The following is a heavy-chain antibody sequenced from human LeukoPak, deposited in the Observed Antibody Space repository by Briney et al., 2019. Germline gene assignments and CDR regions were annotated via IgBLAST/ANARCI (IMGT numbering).Heavy chain of an antibody. CDR3: AGSLTDYGDYYYGMDV. J-gene: IGHJ6*02. Sequence: PSETLSLTCTVSGGSISSGGYYWSWIRQHPGKSLEWIGYIYYSGGTYYNPSLKSRVTISVDTSKNQFSLKLSSVTAADTAVYYCAGSLTDYGDYYYGMDVWGQGTTVTVSS. CDR2: IYYSGGT. D-gene: IGHD4-17*01. CDR1: GGSISSGGYY. V-gene: IGHV4-31*03.